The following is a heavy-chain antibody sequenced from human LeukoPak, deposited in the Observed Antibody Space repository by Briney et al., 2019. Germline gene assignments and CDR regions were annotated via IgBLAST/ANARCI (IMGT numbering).Heavy chain of an antibody. CDR1: GFTFSSYS. D-gene: IGHD3-10*01. CDR2: ISSSSSYI. Sequence: GGSLRLSCAASGFTFSSYSMNWVRQAPGKGLEWVSSISSSSSYIYYADSVKGRFTISRDNAKNSPYLQMNSLRAEDTAVYYCARDGSVRGVITSFDYWGQGTLVTVSS. CDR3: ARDGSVRGVITSFDY. V-gene: IGHV3-21*01. J-gene: IGHJ4*02.